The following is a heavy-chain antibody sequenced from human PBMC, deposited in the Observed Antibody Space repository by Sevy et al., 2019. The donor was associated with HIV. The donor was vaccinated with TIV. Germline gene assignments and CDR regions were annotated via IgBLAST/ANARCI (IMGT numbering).Heavy chain of an antibody. CDR1: GFIFSSYA. Sequence: GGSLRLSCAGSGFIFSSYAMTWVRQAPGKGLEWVSDISGTGDSTYYADSVKGRFTISRDNSRNTLYLQMSSLRAEDTAVYYGAKEQGRAAAGPYYFDYWGQGTLVTVSS. CDR3: AKEQGRAAAGPYYFDY. J-gene: IGHJ4*02. V-gene: IGHV3-23*01. D-gene: IGHD6-13*01. CDR2: ISGTGDST.